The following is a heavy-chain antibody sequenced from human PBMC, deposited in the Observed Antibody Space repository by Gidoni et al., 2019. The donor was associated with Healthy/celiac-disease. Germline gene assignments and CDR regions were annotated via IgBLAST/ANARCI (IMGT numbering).Heavy chain of an antibody. D-gene: IGHD2-2*01. CDR3: ARDIERGYCSSTSCYAFDY. CDR1: GGTFCSYT. V-gene: IGHV1-69*08. CDR2: IIPILGIA. J-gene: IGHJ4*02. Sequence: QVQLVQSGAEVKKPGSSVNVSCKASGGTFCSYTISWVRQAPGQGLEWMGRIIPILGIANYAQKFQGRVTITADKSTSTAYMELSSLRSEDTAVYYCARDIERGYCSSTSCYAFDYWGQGTLVTVSS.